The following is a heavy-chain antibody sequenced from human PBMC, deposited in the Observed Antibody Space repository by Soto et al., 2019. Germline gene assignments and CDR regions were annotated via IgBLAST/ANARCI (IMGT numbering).Heavy chain of an antibody. CDR3: ERQKWEQPKWFDP. CDR1: GGAISDARFY. CDR2: IFYSGTT. V-gene: IGHV4-39*01. J-gene: IGHJ5*02. Sequence: QLQLQESGPGLVKPSETLSLTCSLSGGAISDARFYWGWIRQTPGKGLEWIGSIFYSGTTFFNPALQSRVTISVDTSENQVSLKLSFVTAADTALYFCERQKWEQPKWFDPWGQGTVVTVSS. D-gene: IGHD1-26*01.